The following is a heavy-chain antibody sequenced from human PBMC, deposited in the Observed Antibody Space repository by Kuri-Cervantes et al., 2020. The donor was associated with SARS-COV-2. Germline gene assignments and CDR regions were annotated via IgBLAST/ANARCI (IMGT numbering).Heavy chain of an antibody. CDR2: IYHSGST. Sequence: SETLSLTCTVSGGSISSGGYYWSWIRQPPGKGLEWIGYIYHSGSTYYNPSLKSRVTISVDRSKNQFSLKLSSVTAADTAVYYCAKDGGLQEGPDAFDIWGRGTMVTVSS. CDR3: AKDGGLQEGPDAFDI. CDR1: GGSISSGGYY. J-gene: IGHJ3*02. D-gene: IGHD3-16*01. V-gene: IGHV4-30-2*01.